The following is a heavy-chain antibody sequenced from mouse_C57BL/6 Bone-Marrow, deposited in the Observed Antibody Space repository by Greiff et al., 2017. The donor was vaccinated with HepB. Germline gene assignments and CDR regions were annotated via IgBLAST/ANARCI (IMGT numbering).Heavy chain of an antibody. CDR3: TDYYGSSYVGY. D-gene: IGHD1-1*01. CDR2: IDPETGGT. CDR1: GYTFTDYE. J-gene: IGHJ2*01. V-gene: IGHV1-15*01. Sequence: QVQLKESGAELVRPGASVTLSCKASGYTFTDYEMLWVKQTPVHGLEWIGAIDPETGGTAYNQKFKGKAILTADKSSSTAYMELRSLTSEDSAVYYCTDYYGSSYVGYWGQGTTLTVSS.